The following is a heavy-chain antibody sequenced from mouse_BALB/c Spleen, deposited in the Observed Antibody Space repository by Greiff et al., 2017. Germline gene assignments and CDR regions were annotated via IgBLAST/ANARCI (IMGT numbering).Heavy chain of an antibody. CDR2: ISYSGST. CDR1: GYSITSDYA. J-gene: IGHJ2*01. Sequence: EVQLQESGPGLVKPSQSLSLTCTVTGYSITSDYAWNWIRQFPGNKLEWMGYISYSGSTSYNPSLKSRISITRDTSKNQFFLQLNSVTTEDTATYYCARRGIYYGFYYFDYWGQGTTLTVSS. CDR3: ARRGIYYGFYYFDY. D-gene: IGHD1-2*01. V-gene: IGHV3-2*02.